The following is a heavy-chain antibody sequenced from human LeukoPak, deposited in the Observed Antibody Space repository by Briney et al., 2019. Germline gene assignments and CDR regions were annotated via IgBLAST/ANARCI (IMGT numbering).Heavy chain of an antibody. D-gene: IGHD6-19*01. CDR1: GGSISSGDYY. CDR2: IYYSGST. Sequence: SETLSLTCTVSGGSISSGDYYWSWIRQPPGKGLEWIGYIYYSGSTYYNPSLKSRVTISVDTSKNQFSLKLSSVTAADTAVYYCARSSSGWYKDNWFVPWGQGTLVTVSS. V-gene: IGHV4-30-4*08. J-gene: IGHJ5*02. CDR3: ARSSSGWYKDNWFVP.